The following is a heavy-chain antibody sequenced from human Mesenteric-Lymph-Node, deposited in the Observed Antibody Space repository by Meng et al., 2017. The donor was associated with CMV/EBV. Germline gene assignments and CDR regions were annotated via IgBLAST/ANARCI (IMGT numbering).Heavy chain of an antibody. CDR3: ARQTAERPN. V-gene: IGHV4-39*07. CDR2: IYNTGTA. D-gene: IGHD6-25*01. Sequence: SETLSLTCKVTGGSIISNPYYWGWIRQPPGKGLEWIGSIYNTGTAYYNPSLKSRVTMSVDTSTNQLSLKAKSVTAADTAVYYCARQTAERPNWGQGTLVTVSS. J-gene: IGHJ4*02. CDR1: GGSIISNPYY.